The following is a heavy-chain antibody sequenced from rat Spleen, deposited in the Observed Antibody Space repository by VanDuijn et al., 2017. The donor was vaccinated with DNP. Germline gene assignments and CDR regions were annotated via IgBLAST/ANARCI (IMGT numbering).Heavy chain of an antibody. CDR3: ARWTYYFDY. Sequence: EVQLQESGPGLVKPSQSLSLTCSVTGYSITSNYWGWIRKFPGNKMEWMAYISYSGITGFNPSLKSRISITRDTSKNQFFLQLNSVTTEDTATYFCARWTYYFDYWGQGIMVTVSS. V-gene: IGHV3-1*01. J-gene: IGHJ2*01. CDR1: GYSITSNY. CDR2: ISYSGIT.